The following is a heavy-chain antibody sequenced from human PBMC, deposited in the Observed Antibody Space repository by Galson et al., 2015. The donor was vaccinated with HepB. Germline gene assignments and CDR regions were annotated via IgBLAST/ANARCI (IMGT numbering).Heavy chain of an antibody. Sequence: SLRLSCAASGFTFSSYSMNWVRQAPGKGLEWVSSISSSSSYIYYADSVKGRFTISRDNAKNSLYLQMNSLRAEDTAVYYCARPGSSTSCWAVWGQGTLVTVSS. CDR2: ISSSSSYI. J-gene: IGHJ4*02. D-gene: IGHD2-2*01. CDR3: ARPGSSTSCWAV. CDR1: GFTFSSYS. V-gene: IGHV3-21*01.